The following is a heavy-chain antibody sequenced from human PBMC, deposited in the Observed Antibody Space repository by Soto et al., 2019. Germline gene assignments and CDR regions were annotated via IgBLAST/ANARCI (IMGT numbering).Heavy chain of an antibody. J-gene: IGHJ3*02. CDR1: GGSISSSSYY. Sequence: QLQLQESGPGLVKPSETLSLTCTVSGGSISSSSYYWGWIHQPPGKGLEWIGSIYYSGSTYYNPSLKSRVTISVDTSKNQFSLKLSSVTAADTAVYYCARRPGIAAAGSAFDIWGQGTMVTVSS. CDR2: IYYSGST. V-gene: IGHV4-39*01. CDR3: ARRPGIAAAGSAFDI. D-gene: IGHD6-13*01.